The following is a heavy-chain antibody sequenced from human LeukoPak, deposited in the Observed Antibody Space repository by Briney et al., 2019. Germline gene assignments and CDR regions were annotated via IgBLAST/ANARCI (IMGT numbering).Heavy chain of an antibody. CDR3: GGSGSRYFDY. Sequence: PGGSLRLSCAASGFTVSSNYMNWARQAPGKGLEWISIIYSGGSTYYADSVKGRFTISRDNSKNTLYLQMNSLRAEDTAVYYCGGSGSRYFDYWGRGTLVTVSS. CDR2: IYSGGST. CDR1: GFTVSSNY. V-gene: IGHV3-53*01. J-gene: IGHJ4*02. D-gene: IGHD3-10*01.